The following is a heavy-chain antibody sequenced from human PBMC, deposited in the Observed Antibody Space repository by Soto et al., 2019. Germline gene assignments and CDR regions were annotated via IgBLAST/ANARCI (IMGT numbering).Heavy chain of an antibody. CDR3: ARGAGLSQYNYYINV. D-gene: IGHD6-19*01. Sequence: QVQLVESGGGVVQPGRSLRLSCAASGSTFSSYGMHWVRQAPGKGLEWVAIISFDGSNRYYADSVKGRFTISRDSSKNTLYLQVNSLRAEDTAVYYCARGAGLSQYNYYINVWGKGTTVTVSS. V-gene: IGHV3-33*01. J-gene: IGHJ6*03. CDR2: ISFDGSNR. CDR1: GSTFSSYG.